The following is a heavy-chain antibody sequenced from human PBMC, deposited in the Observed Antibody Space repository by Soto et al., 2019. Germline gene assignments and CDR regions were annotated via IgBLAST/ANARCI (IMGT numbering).Heavy chain of an antibody. CDR3: ARNYDFWSGYRYYYYYGMDV. D-gene: IGHD3-3*01. J-gene: IGHJ6*02. Sequence: EVQLVESGGGLVKPGGSLRLSCAASGFTFSSYSMNWVRQAPGKGLEWVSSISSSSSYIYYADSVKGRFTISRDNAKNSLYLQMNSLRAEDTVVYYCARNYDFWSGYRYYYYYGMDVWGQGTTVTVSS. CDR1: GFTFSSYS. V-gene: IGHV3-21*01. CDR2: ISSSSSYI.